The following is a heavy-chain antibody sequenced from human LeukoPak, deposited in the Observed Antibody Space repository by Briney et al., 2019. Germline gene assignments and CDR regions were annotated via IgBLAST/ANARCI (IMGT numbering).Heavy chain of an antibody. V-gene: IGHV3-20*04. CDR1: GFSFDDYG. Sequence: GGSLRLSCAASGFSFDDYGMSWVRQVPGKGLEWVTGINWNGDRTSYVDSVKGRFTISRDNAKNSLHLQMNSLRVEDTAFYYCTRKGVSGSSPRQFFDYWGQGTLVAVTS. CDR3: TRKGVSGSSPRQFFDY. D-gene: IGHD2-15*01. J-gene: IGHJ4*02. CDR2: INWNGDRT.